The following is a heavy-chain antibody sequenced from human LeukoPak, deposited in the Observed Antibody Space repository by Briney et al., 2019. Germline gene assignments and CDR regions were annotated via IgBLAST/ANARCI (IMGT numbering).Heavy chain of an antibody. CDR2: INPNSGGT. V-gene: IGHV1-2*02. Sequence: ASVKVSCKSSGYTFTGYYMHWVRQAPGQGLGWVGWINPNSGGTNYAQKFQGRVTMTRDTSISTAYMELSRLRSDDTAVYYCAREPYYYDSSGYPLYYFDYWGQGTLVTVSS. CDR3: AREPYYYDSSGYPLYYFDY. D-gene: IGHD3-22*01. CDR1: GYTFTGYY. J-gene: IGHJ4*02.